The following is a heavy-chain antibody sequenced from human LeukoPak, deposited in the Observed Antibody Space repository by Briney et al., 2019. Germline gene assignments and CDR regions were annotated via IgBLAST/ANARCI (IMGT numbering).Heavy chain of an antibody. CDR2: IYYSGST. D-gene: IGHD4-17*01. CDR1: GGSISSSSYY. Sequence: PSETLSLTCTVSGGSISSSSYYWGWIRQPPGKGLEWIGSIYYSGSTYYNPSLKSRFTISVDTSKNQFSLKLSSVTAADTAVYYCARDVTTVTTWEDWFDPWGQGTLVTVSS. V-gene: IGHV4-39*07. J-gene: IGHJ5*02. CDR3: ARDVTTVTTWEDWFDP.